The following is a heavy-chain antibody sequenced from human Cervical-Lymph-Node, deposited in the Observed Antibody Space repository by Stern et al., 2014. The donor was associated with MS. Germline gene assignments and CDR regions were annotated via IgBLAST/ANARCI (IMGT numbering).Heavy chain of an antibody. D-gene: IGHD4-17*01. J-gene: IGHJ4*02. CDR2: THRSGST. CDR1: PYFISSGYY. V-gene: IGHV4-38-2*02. CDR3: ARWGYGDYEADY. Sequence: QLQLQESGPRLVKPSETLSLTCSVSPYFISSGYYWAWIRQSPGKGLEGIGTTHRSGSTYYNPSLKSRVTISADTSKNQFFLMLTSVAAADTAVYYCARWGYGDYEADYWGQGTLVTVSS.